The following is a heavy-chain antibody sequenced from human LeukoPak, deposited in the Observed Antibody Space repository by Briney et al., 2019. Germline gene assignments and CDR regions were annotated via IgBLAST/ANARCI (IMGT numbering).Heavy chain of an antibody. CDR3: ARGYLSPSGSYTPDAFDI. D-gene: IGHD3-10*01. CDR1: GYTFTGYY. V-gene: IGHV1-8*02. Sequence: ASVKVSCKASGYTFTGYYMHWVRQAPGQGLEWMGWMNPNSGNTGYAQKFQGRVTMTRNTSISTAYMELSSLRSEDTAVYYCARGYLSPSGSYTPDAFDIWGQGTMVTVSS. J-gene: IGHJ3*02. CDR2: MNPNSGNT.